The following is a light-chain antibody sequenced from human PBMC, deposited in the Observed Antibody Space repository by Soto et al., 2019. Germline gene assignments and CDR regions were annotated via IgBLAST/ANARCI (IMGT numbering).Light chain of an antibody. CDR2: GAS. Sequence: EIVMTQSPAPLSVSPGERATLSCRASQSVSSNLAWYQQKTGQAPRLLIYGASTRATSIPARFSGSGSGTEFTLTISSLQSEDFAVYYCQQYNNWPPWTFGQGTKVEIK. V-gene: IGKV3-15*01. CDR1: QSVSSN. CDR3: QQYNNWPPWT. J-gene: IGKJ1*01.